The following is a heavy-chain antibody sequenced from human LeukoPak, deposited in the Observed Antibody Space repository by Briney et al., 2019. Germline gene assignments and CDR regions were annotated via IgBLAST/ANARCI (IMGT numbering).Heavy chain of an antibody. CDR3: ARDLRVVVISDAFDI. CDR1: GFTFSGYA. J-gene: IGHJ3*02. D-gene: IGHD3-22*01. V-gene: IGHV3-30-3*01. Sequence: GGSLRLSCAASGFTFSGYAMHWVRQAPGKGREWVAVISYDGSNKYYADSVKGRFTISRDNSKNTLYLQMNSLRAEDTAVCYCARDLRVVVISDAFDIWGQGTMVTVSS. CDR2: ISYDGSNK.